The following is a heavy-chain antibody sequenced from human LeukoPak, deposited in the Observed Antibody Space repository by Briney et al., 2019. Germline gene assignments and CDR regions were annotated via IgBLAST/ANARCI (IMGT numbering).Heavy chain of an antibody. D-gene: IGHD5-18*01. CDR1: GGSFSGYY. V-gene: IGHV4-34*01. Sequence: SETPSLTCAVYGGSFSGYYWSWIRQPPGKGLEWIGEINHSGSTNYNPSLKSRVTISVDTSKNQFSLKLSSVTAADTAVYYCASVISYGRLDYWGQGTLVTVSS. CDR2: INHSGST. J-gene: IGHJ4*02. CDR3: ASVISYGRLDY.